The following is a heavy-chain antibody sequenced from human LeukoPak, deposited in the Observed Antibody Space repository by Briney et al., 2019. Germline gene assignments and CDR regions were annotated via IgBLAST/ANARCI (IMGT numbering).Heavy chain of an antibody. V-gene: IGHV4-59*08. CDR1: DGSITNYY. D-gene: IGHD4-17*01. CDR2: SHYSKTT. Sequence: SETLSLTCTVSDGSITNYYWSWILQPPGKGLEWIAYSHYSKTTTYHPSLRSRATVSVDASKNQFSLKLSSVTAADTAVYYCARHAGNHYGDFFDYWGQGTLVTVSS. CDR3: ARHAGNHYGDFFDY. J-gene: IGHJ4*02.